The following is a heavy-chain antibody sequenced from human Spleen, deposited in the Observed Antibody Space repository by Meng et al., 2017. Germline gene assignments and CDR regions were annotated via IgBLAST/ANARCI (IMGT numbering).Heavy chain of an antibody. V-gene: IGHV4-34*01. J-gene: IGHJ4*02. CDR2: INHSGST. Sequence: QVQRQQWGAGLLKPSESLALTGVVSGGSFSDYYWSWIRQTPGKGLEWIGEINHSGSTNYNPSLESRATISVDTSQNNLSLKLSSVTAADSAVYYCARGPTTMAHDFDYWGQGTLVTVSS. CDR1: GGSFSDYY. CDR3: ARGPTTMAHDFDY. D-gene: IGHD4-11*01.